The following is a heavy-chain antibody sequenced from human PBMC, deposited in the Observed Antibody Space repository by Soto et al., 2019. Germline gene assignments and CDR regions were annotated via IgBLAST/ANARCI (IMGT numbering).Heavy chain of an antibody. J-gene: IGHJ6*02. V-gene: IGHV1-18*01. CDR3: ARDWFHSHVDIVATIRYYYYYGMDV. Sequence: GASVKVSCKASGYTFTSYGISWVRQAPGQGLEWMGWISAYNGNTNYAQKLQGRVTMTTDTSTSTAYMELRSLRSDDTAVYYCARDWFHSHVDIVATIRYYYYYGMDVWGQGTTVTVSS. CDR2: ISAYNGNT. D-gene: IGHD5-12*01. CDR1: GYTFTSYG.